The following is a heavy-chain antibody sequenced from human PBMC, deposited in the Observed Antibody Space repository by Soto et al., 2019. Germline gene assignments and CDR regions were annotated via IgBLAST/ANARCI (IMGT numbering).Heavy chain of an antibody. Sequence: TGGSLRLSCEASGFPFNTYAMTWFRQVPGMGLEWVSTTSNNGNTDFAESVRGRFTVSRDNSKNILYLQMTNLRVEDAAIYFCAKDLRPGLIVPTKSGFDPWGQGTLVTVSS. V-gene: IGHV3-23*01. CDR1: GFPFNTYA. J-gene: IGHJ5*02. CDR3: AKDLRPGLIVPTKSGFDP. CDR2: TSNNGNT. D-gene: IGHD2-21*01.